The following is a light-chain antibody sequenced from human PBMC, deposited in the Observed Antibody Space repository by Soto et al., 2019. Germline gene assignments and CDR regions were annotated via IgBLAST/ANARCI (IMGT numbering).Light chain of an antibody. CDR1: QSVSTY. Sequence: EVVLTQSPATLSLSPGERSTLSCRASQSVSTYLAWYQQKPGQAPRLLIYDASSRATAIPARFSGSGSGTDFTLTISSLEPEDFAVYYCQQRSSWPMYTFGQGTQLEIK. CDR2: DAS. CDR3: QQRSSWPMYT. V-gene: IGKV3-11*01. J-gene: IGKJ2*01.